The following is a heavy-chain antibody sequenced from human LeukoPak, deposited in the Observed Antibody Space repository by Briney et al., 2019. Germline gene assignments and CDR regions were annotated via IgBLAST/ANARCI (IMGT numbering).Heavy chain of an antibody. CDR3: ARGSASTAFDI. Sequence: SETLSPTCTVSGGSMYSYYWSWIRQPAGKGLEWIGRIYTSGSADYSPSLKSRVTMSVDMSKNQFSLILTSATAADTAIYSCARGSASTAFDIWGQGTVVTVSS. J-gene: IGHJ3*02. CDR1: GGSMYSYY. V-gene: IGHV4-4*07. CDR2: IYTSGSA.